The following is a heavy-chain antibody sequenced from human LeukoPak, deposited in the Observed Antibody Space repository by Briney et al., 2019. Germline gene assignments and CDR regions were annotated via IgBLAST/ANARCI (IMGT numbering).Heavy chain of an antibody. Sequence: ASVKVSCKASGYTFSSYHINWVRQATGQGPEWMGWMNPKSGNTDYAQKFQGRVAITRNTSTSTAYMELNSLRSEDTAVYYCARSIPAAYWSLPHPPDYWGQGTLVTVSS. CDR2: MNPKSGNT. D-gene: IGHD2-2*01. CDR3: ARSIPAAYWSLPHPPDY. V-gene: IGHV1-8*03. CDR1: GYTFSSYH. J-gene: IGHJ4*02.